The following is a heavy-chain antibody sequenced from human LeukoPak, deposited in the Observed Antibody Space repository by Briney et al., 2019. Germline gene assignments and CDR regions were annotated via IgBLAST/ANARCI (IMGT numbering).Heavy chain of an antibody. J-gene: IGHJ4*02. Sequence: TGGSLRLSCSASGFTFSSYAMHWVRQAPGKGLEYVSAISSSGDSIYYADSVKGRFTVSRDNAKKSLYLHMNSLRDDDTAVYYCARGTGLDYWGQGTLVTVSS. D-gene: IGHD1-14*01. V-gene: IGHV3-64*04. CDR2: ISSSGDSI. CDR3: ARGTGLDY. CDR1: GFTFSSYA.